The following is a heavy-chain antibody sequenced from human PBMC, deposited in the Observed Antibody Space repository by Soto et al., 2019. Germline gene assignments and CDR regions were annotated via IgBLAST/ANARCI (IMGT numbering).Heavy chain of an antibody. Sequence: GGSLRLSCAASGFTFSSYDMHWVRQATGKGMEWVSAIGTAGDTYYPGSVKGRFTISRENAKNSLYLQMNSLRAGDTAVYYCARVERGYIYGYYYYYGMDVWGKGTTVTVSA. CDR3: ARVERGYIYGYYYYYGMDV. CDR1: GFTFSSYD. CDR2: IGTAGDT. D-gene: IGHD5-18*01. V-gene: IGHV3-13*01. J-gene: IGHJ6*04.